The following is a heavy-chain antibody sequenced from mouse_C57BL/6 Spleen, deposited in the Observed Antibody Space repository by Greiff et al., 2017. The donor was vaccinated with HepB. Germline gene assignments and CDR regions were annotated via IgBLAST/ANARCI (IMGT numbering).Heavy chain of an antibody. D-gene: IGHD4-1*01. Sequence: QVQLQQSGAELARPGASVKLSCKASGYTFTSYGISWVKQRTGQGLEWIGEIYPRSGNTYYNEKFKGKATLTADKSSSTAYMELRSLTSEDSAVYFCARRHGTGYFDYWGQGTTLTVSS. CDR2: IYPRSGNT. V-gene: IGHV1-81*01. CDR3: ARRHGTGYFDY. J-gene: IGHJ2*01. CDR1: GYTFTSYG.